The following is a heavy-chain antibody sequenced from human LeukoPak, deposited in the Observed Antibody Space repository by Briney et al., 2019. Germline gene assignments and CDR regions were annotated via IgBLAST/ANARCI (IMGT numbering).Heavy chain of an antibody. CDR3: AKDYGSYSSGRWPFDY. Sequence: GGSLRLSCAASGFTFSSYAMSWVRQAPGKGLEWVSTISGSGGSTYYADSVKGRFTISRDNSKNTLYLQMNRLRAEDTAVYYCAKDYGSYSSGRWPFDYWGQGTLVTVSS. J-gene: IGHJ4*02. CDR1: GFTFSSYA. V-gene: IGHV3-23*01. CDR2: ISGSGGST. D-gene: IGHD6-19*01.